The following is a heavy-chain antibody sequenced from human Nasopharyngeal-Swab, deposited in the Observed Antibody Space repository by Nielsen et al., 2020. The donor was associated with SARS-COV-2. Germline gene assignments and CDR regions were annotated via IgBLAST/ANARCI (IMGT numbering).Heavy chain of an antibody. J-gene: IGHJ2*01. Sequence: SETLSLTCTVSGGFISSYYWSWIRQPPGKGLEWIGYIYYSGSTNYNPSLKSRVTISVDTSKNQFSLKLSSVTAADTAVYYCARYCSSDWYFDLWGRGTLVTVSS. CDR1: GGFISSYY. CDR3: ARYCSSDWYFDL. V-gene: IGHV4-59*08. D-gene: IGHD2-2*01. CDR2: IYYSGST.